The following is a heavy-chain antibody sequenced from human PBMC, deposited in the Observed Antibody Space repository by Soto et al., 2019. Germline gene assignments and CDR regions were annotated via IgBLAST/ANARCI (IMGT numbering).Heavy chain of an antibody. J-gene: IGHJ4*02. Sequence: PSETLSLTCTVSGGSISSYYWSWIRQPPGKGLEWIGYIYYSGSTNYNPSLKSRVTISVDTSKNQFSLKLSSVTAADTAVYYCASSYSSRSPFDYWGQGTLVTVSS. CDR1: GGSISSYY. D-gene: IGHD6-13*01. CDR2: IYYSGST. CDR3: ASSYSSRSPFDY. V-gene: IGHV4-59*08.